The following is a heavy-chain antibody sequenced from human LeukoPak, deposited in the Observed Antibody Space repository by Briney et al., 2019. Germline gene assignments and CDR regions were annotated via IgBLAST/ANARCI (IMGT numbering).Heavy chain of an antibody. CDR1: GFTFSSYA. CDR2: ITYSGSNT. D-gene: IGHD3-10*01. J-gene: IGHJ4*02. CDR3: PKDLSRTTMVRDVQLDS. V-gene: IGHV3-30*04. Sequence: PGGSLRLSCAASGFTFSSYAMNWVRQAPGKGLEWVSAITYSGSNTYYADSVKGRFTISRDNSKNTLYLQMNSLRAEDTAVYYCPKDLSRTTMVRDVQLDSWGQGALVTASS.